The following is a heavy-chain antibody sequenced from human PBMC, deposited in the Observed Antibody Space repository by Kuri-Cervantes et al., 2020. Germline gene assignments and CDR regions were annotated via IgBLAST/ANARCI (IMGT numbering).Heavy chain of an antibody. J-gene: IGHJ4*02. D-gene: IGHD4/OR15-4a*01. CDR2: IDSGDNT. Sequence: GESLKISCAASGFTLTNFYMNWVRQAPGKGLEWVSMIDSGDNTYYADSGKGRFTTSRDTSKNMVYLQMSSLSAEDTAVYYCARGWCDKWGQGTLVTVSS. V-gene: IGHV3-53*01. CDR3: ARGWCDK. CDR1: GFTLTNFY.